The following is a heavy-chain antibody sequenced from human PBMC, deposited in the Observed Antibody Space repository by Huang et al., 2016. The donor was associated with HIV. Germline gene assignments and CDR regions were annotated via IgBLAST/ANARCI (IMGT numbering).Heavy chain of an antibody. V-gene: IGHV4-39*01. D-gene: IGHD6-13*01. Sequence: QLQLQESGPGQVKPSETLSLTCTVSGDFISSTNYYWGWIRQSQGKGLEWVGSVYQSGRTNYNPSLKSRVTLSVDTSRNQFSLRLNSVTAADTAVYYCASQHIGAAATWFWGRGTQVAVSS. CDR2: VYQSGRT. CDR1: GDFISSTNYY. J-gene: IGHJ4*02. CDR3: ASQHIGAAATWF.